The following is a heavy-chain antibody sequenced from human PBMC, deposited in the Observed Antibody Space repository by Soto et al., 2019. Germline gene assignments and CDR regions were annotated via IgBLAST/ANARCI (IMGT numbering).Heavy chain of an antibody. CDR1: GFTFSSYS. J-gene: IGHJ4*02. V-gene: IGHV3-21*01. D-gene: IGHD3-22*01. CDR2: ISSSSSYI. CDR3: AGDQGRYYYDSSGDY. Sequence: GGSLRLSCAASGFTFSSYSMNWVRQAPGKGLEWVSSISSSSSYIYYADSVKGRFTISRDNAKNSLYLQMNSLRAEDTGVYFCAGDQGRYYYDSSGDYWGQGTLVTVSS.